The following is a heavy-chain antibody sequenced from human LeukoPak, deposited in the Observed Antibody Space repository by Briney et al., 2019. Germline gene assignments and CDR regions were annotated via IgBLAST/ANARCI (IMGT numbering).Heavy chain of an antibody. CDR2: INPNSGGT. D-gene: IGHD3-10*01. CDR1: GYTFTDYY. CDR3: AKEETSDYGSGSYYNN. J-gene: IGHJ4*02. Sequence: ASVKVSCKASGYTFTDYYMHWARQAPGQGLEWMGWINPNSGGTNYAQKFQGRVTMSRDTSISTAYMELSRLRSDDTAVFYCAKEETSDYGSGSYYNNWGQGTLVTVSS. V-gene: IGHV1-2*02.